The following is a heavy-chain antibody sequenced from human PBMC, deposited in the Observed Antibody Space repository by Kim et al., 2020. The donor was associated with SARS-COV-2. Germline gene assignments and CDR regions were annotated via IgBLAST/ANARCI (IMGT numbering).Heavy chain of an antibody. V-gene: IGHV4-39*07. D-gene: IGHD6-13*01. CDR2: IYYSGST. CDR1: GGSISSSSYY. Sequence: SETLSLTCTVSGGSISSSSYYWGWIRQPPGKGLEWIGSIYYSGSTYYNPSLKSRVTISVDTSKNQFSLKLSSVTAADTAVYYCAREESSPPSPLTSSSSNWFDPWGQGTLVTVSS. CDR3: AREESSPPSPLTSSSSNWFDP. J-gene: IGHJ5*02.